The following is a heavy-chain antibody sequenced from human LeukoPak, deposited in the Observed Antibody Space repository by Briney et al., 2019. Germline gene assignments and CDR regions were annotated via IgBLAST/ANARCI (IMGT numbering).Heavy chain of an antibody. CDR3: ARDRGYSSGYFPIDY. CDR1: GFTFSSYA. CDR2: ISYDGSNK. J-gene: IGHJ4*02. V-gene: IGHV3-30*04. Sequence: GGSLRLSCAASGFTFSSYAMHWVRQAPGKGLEWVAVISYDGSNKYYADSVKGRFTISRDNSKNTLYLQMNSLRAEDTAVYYCARDRGYSSGYFPIDYWGQGTLVTVSS. D-gene: IGHD3-22*01.